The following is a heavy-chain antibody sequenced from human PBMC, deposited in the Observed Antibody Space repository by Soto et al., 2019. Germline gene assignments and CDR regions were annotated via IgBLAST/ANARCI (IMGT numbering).Heavy chain of an antibody. CDR2: IYYSGST. V-gene: IGHV4-31*03. Sequence: TLSLSCTVSGGSISSGGYYWSWIRQHPGKGLEWIGYIYYSGSTYYNPSLKSRVTISVDKSKNQFSLKLSSVTAADTAVYYCARSLAPTHFAYWGQGTLVTVSS. J-gene: IGHJ4*02. CDR1: GGSISSGGYY. CDR3: ARSLAPTHFAY.